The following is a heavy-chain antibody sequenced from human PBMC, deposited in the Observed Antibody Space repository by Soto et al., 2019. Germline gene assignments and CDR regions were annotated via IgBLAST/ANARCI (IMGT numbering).Heavy chain of an antibody. CDR1: GYTFTSYG. D-gene: IGHD3-9*01. CDR3: AGDTSWDYDILTGALDY. CDR2: ISAYNGNT. J-gene: IGHJ4*02. V-gene: IGHV1-18*01. Sequence: ASVKVSCKASGYTFTSYGISWVRQAPGQGLEWMGWISAYNGNTNYAQKLQGRVTMTTDTSTSTAYMELGSLRSDDTAVYYCAGDTSWDYDILTGALDYWGQGTLVTVSS.